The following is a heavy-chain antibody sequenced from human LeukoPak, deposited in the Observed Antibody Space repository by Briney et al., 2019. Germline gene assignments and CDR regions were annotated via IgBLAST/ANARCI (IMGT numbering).Heavy chain of an antibody. CDR2: INPNSGGT. Sequence: GASVKVSCKASGYTFTGYYMHWVRQTPGQGLEWMGWINPNSGGTKYAQKFQGRVTMTRDTSVSTAYMELRSLRSDDTAVYYCARGKLPYSSSWKTFDYWGQGTLVTVSS. CDR3: ARGKLPYSSSWKTFDY. D-gene: IGHD6-13*01. J-gene: IGHJ4*02. V-gene: IGHV1-2*02. CDR1: GYTFTGYY.